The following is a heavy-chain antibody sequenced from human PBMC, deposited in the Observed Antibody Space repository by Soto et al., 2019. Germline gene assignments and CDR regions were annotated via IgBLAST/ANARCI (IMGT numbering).Heavy chain of an antibody. CDR2: ISDSGTT. J-gene: IGHJ4*02. CDR1: GFTFSNYA. CDR3: AKDVGYPIGPYYFDY. D-gene: IGHD2-15*01. Sequence: GGSLRLSCEASGFTFSNYAMSWVRQAPGKGLEWVSSISDSGTTDYADSVKGRFTISRDNSKDAVYLQMNIPRAEDTAVFYCAKDVGYPIGPYYFDYWGPGTLGTGSS. V-gene: IGHV3-23*01.